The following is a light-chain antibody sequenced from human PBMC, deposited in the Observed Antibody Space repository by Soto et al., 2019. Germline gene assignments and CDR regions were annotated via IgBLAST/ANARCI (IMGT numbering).Light chain of an antibody. V-gene: IGKV3-20*01. CDR1: QTVRNNY. Sequence: EFVLTQSPGTLSLSPGERATLSRRASQTVRNNYLAWYQQKPGQAPRLLIYDASSRATGIPDRFSGGGSGTDFTFTISRLEPEDFAVYYCQQFSSYPLTFGGGTKVDIK. CDR2: DAS. CDR3: QQFSSYPLT. J-gene: IGKJ4*01.